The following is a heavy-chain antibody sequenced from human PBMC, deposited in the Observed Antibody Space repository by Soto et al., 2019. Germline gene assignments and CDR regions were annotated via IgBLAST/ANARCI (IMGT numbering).Heavy chain of an antibody. J-gene: IGHJ4*02. Sequence: PGGSLRLSCAASGFTFDDYAMHWVRQAPGKGLEWVSGISWNSGSIGYVDSVKGRFTISRDNAKRSLYLQMNSLRAEDTALYYCAKDLLSYDSSGYAAGFDYWGLGILVTV. CDR2: ISWNSGSI. V-gene: IGHV3-9*01. CDR1: GFTFDDYA. D-gene: IGHD3-22*01. CDR3: AKDLLSYDSSGYAAGFDY.